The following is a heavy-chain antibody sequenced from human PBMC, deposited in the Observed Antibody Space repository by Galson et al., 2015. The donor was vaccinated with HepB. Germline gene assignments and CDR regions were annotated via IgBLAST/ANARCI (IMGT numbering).Heavy chain of an antibody. D-gene: IGHD6-13*01. V-gene: IGHV3-48*04. CDR2: ISSSSTTI. J-gene: IGHJ2*01. Sequence: PLRLSCAASGFTFSSYSMNWVRQAPGKGLEWVSFISSSSTTIYYADSVKGRFTISRDDAKNSLYLQMNSLRAEDTAVYYCARDLTGYSSTWRRYWFFDLWGRGTLVTVSS. CDR3: ARDLTGYSSTWRRYWFFDL. CDR1: GFTFSSYS.